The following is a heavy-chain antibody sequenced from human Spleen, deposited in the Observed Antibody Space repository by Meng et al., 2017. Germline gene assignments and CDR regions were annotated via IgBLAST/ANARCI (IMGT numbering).Heavy chain of an antibody. D-gene: IGHD3-10*02. Sequence: ITLKESGPTLVKPTHTLTLTCTFSGFSLSTSGVGVGWIRQPPGRALEWLALIYWNDDKRYRPSLERRLTITKDTSKNQVLLKMANMDPVDTATYYCARTYVTTDYWGQGALVTVSS. CDR3: ARTYVTTDY. V-gene: IGHV2-5*01. J-gene: IGHJ4*02. CDR1: GFSLSTSGVG. CDR2: IYWNDDK.